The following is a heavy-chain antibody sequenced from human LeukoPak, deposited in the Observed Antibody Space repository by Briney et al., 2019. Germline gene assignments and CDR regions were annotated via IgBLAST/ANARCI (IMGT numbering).Heavy chain of an antibody. J-gene: IGHJ4*02. Sequence: GGSLRLSCAASGFTFSRYWMTWVRQAPGKGLEWVANINEDGSGKYYVDSVKGRFTISRDNAKNSVYLQMNRLRAEDTAVFYCARGSGGTWDDWGQGTLVTVSS. CDR1: GFTFSRYW. D-gene: IGHD6-25*01. V-gene: IGHV3-7*01. CDR3: ARGSGGTWDD. CDR2: INEDGSGK.